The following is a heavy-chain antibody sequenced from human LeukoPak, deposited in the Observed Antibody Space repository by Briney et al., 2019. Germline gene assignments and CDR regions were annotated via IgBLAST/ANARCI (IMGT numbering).Heavy chain of an antibody. J-gene: IGHJ3*02. V-gene: IGHV3-30*04. CDR2: ISYDGTNK. CDR3: ARGSRYDSSGYDAFDI. D-gene: IGHD3-22*01. CDR1: GFTSSRYA. Sequence: PGTSLRLSCAASGFTSSRYAMHWVRQVPGKGLEWVAAISYDGTNKYYADSVKGRFTISRDNSKNTLFLQMNSLRAEDTAVYYCARGSRYDSSGYDAFDIWGQGTMVTVSS.